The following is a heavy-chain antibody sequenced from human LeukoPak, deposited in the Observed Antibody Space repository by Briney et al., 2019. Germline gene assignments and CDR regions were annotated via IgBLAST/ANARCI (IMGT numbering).Heavy chain of an antibody. V-gene: IGHV3-7*01. CDR1: GFTFISYW. Sequence: GGSLRLSCAASGFTFISYWMSWVRQAPGKGLEWVANIKQDGSEKYYVDSVKGRFTISRDNAKNSLYLQMNSLRAEDTAVYYCARGTRQWRYWGQGTLVTVSS. CDR3: ARGTRQWRY. CDR2: IKQDGSEK. D-gene: IGHD6-19*01. J-gene: IGHJ4*02.